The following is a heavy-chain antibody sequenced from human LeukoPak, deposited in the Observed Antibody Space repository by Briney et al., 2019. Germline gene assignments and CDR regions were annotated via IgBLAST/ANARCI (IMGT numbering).Heavy chain of an antibody. D-gene: IGHD3-9*01. CDR2: IYPGDSDT. V-gene: IGHV5-51*01. Sequence: GESLQISCQGSEYSFSSYWIGWVRQMPGKGLEWMGIIYPGDSDTRYSPSFQGQVTISADKSISTAYLQWSSLKASDTAMYYCARPAYYDILTGYAYFGAFDIWGQGTMVTVSS. J-gene: IGHJ3*02. CDR1: EYSFSSYW. CDR3: ARPAYYDILTGYAYFGAFDI.